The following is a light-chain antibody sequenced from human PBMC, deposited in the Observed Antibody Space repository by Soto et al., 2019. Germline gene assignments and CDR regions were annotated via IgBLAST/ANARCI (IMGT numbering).Light chain of an antibody. J-gene: IGKJ2*01. CDR1: QDITSF. CDR3: QRTYNALT. V-gene: IGKV1-27*01. Sequence: DIPLTQSPSSLSASIRDRVTITCRVSQDITSFLNYYRQKPGKVPNLLIYSASDLQSGVPSRFSDSASGTDFTLTISSLQPVNVSTYYGQRTYNALTFGQGTKLEIK. CDR2: SAS.